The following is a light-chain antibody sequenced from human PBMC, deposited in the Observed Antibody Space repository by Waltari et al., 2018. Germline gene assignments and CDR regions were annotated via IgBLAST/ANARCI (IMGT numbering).Light chain of an antibody. CDR3: SSYTTSSAPGV. J-gene: IGLJ1*01. CDR1: DRDVGAYDF. V-gene: IGLV2-14*01. Sequence: QSALTQPASVSGSPGQSITISCSGTDRDVGAYDFVPWYQQHPGKAPRLIIYEVSNRPSGISNRFSASKSGNTASLTISGLQAEDEADYYCSSYTTSSAPGVFGTGTRVTVL. CDR2: EVS.